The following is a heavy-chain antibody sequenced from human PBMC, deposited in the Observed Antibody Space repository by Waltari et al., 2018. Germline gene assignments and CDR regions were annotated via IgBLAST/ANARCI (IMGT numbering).Heavy chain of an antibody. CDR3: AKAPYYDILSGYDAFDT. V-gene: IGHV3-30*02. D-gene: IGHD3-9*01. CDR2: IQYDGNKK. CDR1: GPTFRNYG. Sequence: QVQLVESGGGVVTPGGSLRLLRAASGPTFRNYGRPLVRQAPGQVLELLEFIQYDGNKKHFADSVKGRFSISRDNSKNTLYLQITSLRAEDTAVYYCAKAPYYDILSGYDAFDTWGQGTMVTVSS. J-gene: IGHJ3*02.